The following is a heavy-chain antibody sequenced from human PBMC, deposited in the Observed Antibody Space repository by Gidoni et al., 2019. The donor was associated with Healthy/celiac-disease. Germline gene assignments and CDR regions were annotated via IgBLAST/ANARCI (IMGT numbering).Heavy chain of an antibody. CDR1: GFTFSSYW. V-gene: IGHV3-74*01. J-gene: IGHJ2*01. D-gene: IGHD5-12*01. CDR3: AREGEDSGYDDVGYFDL. CDR2: INSDGSST. Sequence: EVQLVESGGGLVQPGGSLRLSCAASGFTFSSYWMHWVRQAPGKGLVWVSRINSDGSSTSYADSVKGRFTISRDNAKNTLYLQRNSLRAEDTDVYYCAREGEDSGYDDVGYFDLWGRGTLVTVSS.